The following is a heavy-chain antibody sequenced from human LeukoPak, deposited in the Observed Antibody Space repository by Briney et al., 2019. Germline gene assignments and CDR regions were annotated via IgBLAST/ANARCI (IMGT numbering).Heavy chain of an antibody. CDR1: GYTFTGYY. D-gene: IGHD3-10*01. CDR2: ISPNSGGT. J-gene: IGHJ4*02. V-gene: IGHV1-2*02. CDR3: ARESGYYYGSCDY. Sequence: ASVNVSCKASGYTFTGYYMHWVRQAPGQGLEWMGWISPNSGGTNYAQKFQGRVTMTRDTSISTAYMELSRLRSDDTAVYYCARESGYYYGSCDYWGQGTLVTVSS.